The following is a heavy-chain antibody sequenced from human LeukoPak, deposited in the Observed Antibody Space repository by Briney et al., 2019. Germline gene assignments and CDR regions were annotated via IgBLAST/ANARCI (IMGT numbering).Heavy chain of an antibody. D-gene: IGHD3-10*01. CDR3: ARGGVNYKIAGP. CDR1: GGSITSYY. Sequence: SETLSLTCTVSGGSITSYYWTRIRQPPGKGLEWIGYIYYSGSTSYNPSLKSRVTISVDTSKNQFSLKLSSVTAADTAVYYCARGGVNYKIAGPWGQGALVTVSS. CDR2: IYYSGST. J-gene: IGHJ5*02. V-gene: IGHV4-59*01.